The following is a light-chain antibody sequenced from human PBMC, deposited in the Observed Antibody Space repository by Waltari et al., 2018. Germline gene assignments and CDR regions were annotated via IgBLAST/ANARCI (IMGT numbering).Light chain of an antibody. J-gene: IGLJ3*02. CDR2: GVT. V-gene: IGLV2-11*01. CDR1: SNNVGDYNY. Sequence: QSALTQPRSVSGSPGQSVTISCSGSSNNVGDYNYVSWYQHHPGKAPKLLISGVTKRPSGLSDRFSGSKSGNTASLTISGLQADDEAYYYCSSYSATSTSWLFGGGTTLTVL. CDR3: SSYSATSTSWL.